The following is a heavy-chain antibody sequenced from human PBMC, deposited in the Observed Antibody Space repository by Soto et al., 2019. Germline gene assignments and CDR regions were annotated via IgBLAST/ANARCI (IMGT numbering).Heavy chain of an antibody. J-gene: IGHJ6*02. V-gene: IGHV3-21*01. Sequence: GGSLRLSCAASGFTFSSYSMNWVRQAPGKGLEWVSSISSSSSYIYYADSVKGRFTISRDNAKNSLYLQMSSLRAEDTAVYYCARDRIVATIQIYYYYGMDVWGQGTTVTVSS. CDR1: GFTFSSYS. D-gene: IGHD5-12*01. CDR3: ARDRIVATIQIYYYYGMDV. CDR2: ISSSSSYI.